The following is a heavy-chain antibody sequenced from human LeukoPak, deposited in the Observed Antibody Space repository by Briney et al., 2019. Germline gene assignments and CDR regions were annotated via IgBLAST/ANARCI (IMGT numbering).Heavy chain of an antibody. CDR1: GFTFSNYA. Sequence: SGGSLRFSCAASGFTFSNYAMHWVRQAPGKGLEWVAVISYDGSNKYYADSVKGRFTISRDNSKNTVYLQMNSLRAEDTAVYYCAKRFSSVWYYFDNWGQGTLVTVSS. V-gene: IGHV3-30*18. D-gene: IGHD6-19*01. CDR2: ISYDGSNK. J-gene: IGHJ4*02. CDR3: AKRFSSVWYYFDN.